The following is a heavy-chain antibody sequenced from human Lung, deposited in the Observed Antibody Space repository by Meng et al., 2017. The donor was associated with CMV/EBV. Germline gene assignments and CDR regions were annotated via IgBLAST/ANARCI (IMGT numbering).Heavy chain of an antibody. V-gene: IGHV1-8*01. Sequence: ASXXVSXKASGYTFSNYDISWVRQASGQGLEWVGLMNPNRGNTAYAQKFRGRVTMTRDTSRSIAYMELSSLRSGDTAVYYCAKGQVQCSNINCHDDRFSVMDDWXQGTXVTVSS. CDR1: GYTFSNYD. CDR3: AKGQVQCSNINCHDDRFSVMDD. D-gene: IGHD2/OR15-2a*01. CDR2: MNPNRGNT. J-gene: IGHJ6*02.